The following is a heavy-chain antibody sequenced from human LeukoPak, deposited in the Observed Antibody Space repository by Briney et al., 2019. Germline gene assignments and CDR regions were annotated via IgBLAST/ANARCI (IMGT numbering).Heavy chain of an antibody. CDR1: GFTFSNNY. Sequence: GGSLRLSCAASGFTFSNNYMSWVRQAPGKGLEWVSVIYSGSTTYYADPVKGRFTISRDNSKNTLYLQMNSLRADDTAVYYCARDKGPFDYWGQGTLVTVSS. J-gene: IGHJ4*02. CDR3: ARDKGPFDY. CDR2: IYSGSTT. V-gene: IGHV3-66*01.